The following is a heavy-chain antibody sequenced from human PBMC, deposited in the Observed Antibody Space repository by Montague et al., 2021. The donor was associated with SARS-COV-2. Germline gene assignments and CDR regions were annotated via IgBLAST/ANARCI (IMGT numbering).Heavy chain of an antibody. J-gene: IGHJ6*02. Sequence: CAISGDSVSSNSATGNWVRHSPPRGREWLGRTYYMSKWYNDYAVSVRGRVTINPDTSKNQFSLQLNSVTPEDTAIYYCTSGREGNYNVMDVWGQGTTVTVSS. V-gene: IGHV6-1*01. D-gene: IGHD1-1*01. CDR1: GDSVSSNSAT. CDR3: TSGREGNYNVMDV. CDR2: TYYMSKWYN.